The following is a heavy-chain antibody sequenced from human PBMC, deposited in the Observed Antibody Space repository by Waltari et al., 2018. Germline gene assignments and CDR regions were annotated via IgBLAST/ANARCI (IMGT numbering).Heavy chain of an antibody. V-gene: IGHV4-39*01. D-gene: IGHD3-10*01. CDR1: GGSISSSSYY. J-gene: IGHJ4*02. Sequence: QLQLQESGPGLVKPSETLSLTCTVSGGSISSSSYYWGWIRQPPGKGLEWIGSIYYSGSTYYNPSLKSRVTISVDTSKNQFSLKLSSVTAADTAVYYCACYYGSGSYYGYWGQGTLVTVSS. CDR3: ACYYGSGSYYGY. CDR2: IYYSGST.